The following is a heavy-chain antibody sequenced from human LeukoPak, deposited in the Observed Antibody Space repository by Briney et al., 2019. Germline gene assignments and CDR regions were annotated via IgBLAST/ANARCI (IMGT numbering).Heavy chain of an antibody. J-gene: IGHJ4*02. V-gene: IGHV4-34*01. Sequence: SATLSLTCAVYGGSLSGYIWSWIRQPPGKGVEWLGEINHSGSTDYNPSLKSRVTMSVDTSRNQFSLKLNSVTAADAAVYYCVRADGRDGYRGLVDYWGQGTLVTVSA. CDR1: GGSLSGYI. CDR3: VRADGRDGYRGLVDY. D-gene: IGHD5-24*01. CDR2: INHSGST.